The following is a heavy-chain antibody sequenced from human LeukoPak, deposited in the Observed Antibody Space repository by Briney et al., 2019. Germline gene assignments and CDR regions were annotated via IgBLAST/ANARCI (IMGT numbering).Heavy chain of an antibody. CDR1: GFTFSNYW. CDR3: ADVDANA. Sequence: GGSLRLSCAASGFTFSNYWMSWVRQAPGKGLECVASIIPDGTTQYYVDSMKGRFTISRDNAKNSLYLQVNSLRVEDTAVYYCADVDANAWGQGTLVTVFS. V-gene: IGHV3-7*01. J-gene: IGHJ5*02. D-gene: IGHD2-15*01. CDR2: IIPDGTTQ.